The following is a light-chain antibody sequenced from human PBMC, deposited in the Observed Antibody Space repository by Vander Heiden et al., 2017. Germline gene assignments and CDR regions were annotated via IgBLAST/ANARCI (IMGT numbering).Light chain of an antibody. CDR1: QSLLHSNGYNY. Sequence: DIVMTQSPLSLPVTPGESASISCRSSQSLLHSNGYNYLDWYLQKPGQSPQLLIYLGSNRASAVPDRFSGSASGTDFTLKIMRVEAEHIGVYYCSQSLPTAWTFGQRTKVEIK. V-gene: IGKV2-28*01. CDR3: SQSLPTAWT. J-gene: IGKJ1*01. CDR2: LGS.